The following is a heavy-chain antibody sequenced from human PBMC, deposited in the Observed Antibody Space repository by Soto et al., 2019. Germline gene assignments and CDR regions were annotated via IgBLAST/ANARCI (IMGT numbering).Heavy chain of an antibody. CDR3: ARVPMGDYAYFDY. Sequence: GGSLRLSFAASGFTFSSYAMPWVRQAPGKGLEWVAVISYDGSNKYYADSVKGRFTISRDNSKNTLYLQMNSLRAEDTAVYYCARVPMGDYAYFDYWGQGTLVNVSS. CDR1: GFTFSSYA. V-gene: IGHV3-30-3*01. D-gene: IGHD4-17*01. J-gene: IGHJ4*02. CDR2: ISYDGSNK.